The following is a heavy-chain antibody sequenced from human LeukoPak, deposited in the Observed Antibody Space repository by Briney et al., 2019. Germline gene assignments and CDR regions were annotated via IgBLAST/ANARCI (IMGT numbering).Heavy chain of an antibody. CDR1: V. Sequence: VISSVREAPGPGHRWRGWIGASNGDPNYAPTPQGRVAMTSDTSTTTASTELRSLRSDDTAVYYCARDWRGYGDYDAFDIWGQGTMVTVSS. CDR3: ARDWRGYGDYDAFDI. D-gene: IGHD4-17*01. V-gene: IGHV1-18*01. CDR2: IGASNGDP. J-gene: IGHJ3*02.